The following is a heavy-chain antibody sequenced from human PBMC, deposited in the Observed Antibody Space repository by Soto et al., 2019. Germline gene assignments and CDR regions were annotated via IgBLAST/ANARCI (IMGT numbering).Heavy chain of an antibody. CDR2: INHSGST. D-gene: IGHD6-13*01. CDR3: ARDHPPVNRSSWYIWFDP. J-gene: IGHJ5*02. V-gene: IGHV4-34*01. Sequence: PSETLSLPCAVYGGSFSGYYWSWIRHPPGKGLEWIGEINHSGSTNYNPSLKSRVTISVDTSKNQFSLKLSSVTAADTAVYYCARDHPPVNRSSWYIWFDPWGQGTLVTVSS. CDR1: GGSFSGYY.